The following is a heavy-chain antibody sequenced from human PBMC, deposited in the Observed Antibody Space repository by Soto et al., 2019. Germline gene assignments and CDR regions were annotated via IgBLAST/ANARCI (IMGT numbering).Heavy chain of an antibody. J-gene: IGHJ4*02. CDR3: ARDQNGYYYGSGSYYNAWFDY. Sequence: SQTLSLTCAISGDSVSSNSAAWNWIRQSPSRGLEWLGRTYYRSKWYNDYAVSVKSRITINPDTSKNQFSLQLNPVTPEDTAVYYCARDQNGYYYGSGSYYNAWFDYWGQGTLVTVSS. CDR2: TYYRSKWYN. CDR1: GDSVSSNSAA. D-gene: IGHD3-10*01. V-gene: IGHV6-1*01.